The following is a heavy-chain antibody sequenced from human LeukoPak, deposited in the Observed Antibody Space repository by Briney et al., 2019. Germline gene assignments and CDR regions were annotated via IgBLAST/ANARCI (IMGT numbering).Heavy chain of an antibody. CDR1: GYTFTNYG. V-gene: IGHV1-18*01. Sequence: ASVKVSCTASGYTFTNYGITWVRQAPGQGLEWMGWISPYNGNTNCPRKLQGRVTMTTDTSTSTAYMELRSLRSDDTALYYCATEGGWQPTDYGDHVYWGQGTLVTVSS. D-gene: IGHD4-17*01. J-gene: IGHJ4*02. CDR3: ATEGGWQPTDYGDHVY. CDR2: ISPYNGNT.